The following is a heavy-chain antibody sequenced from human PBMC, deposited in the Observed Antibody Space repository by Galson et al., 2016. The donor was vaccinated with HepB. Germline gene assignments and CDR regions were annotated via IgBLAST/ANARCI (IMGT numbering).Heavy chain of an antibody. CDR2: ISDSGTND. V-gene: IGHV3-30*18. J-gene: IGHJ4*02. CDR1: GFTFSDYG. Sequence: SLRLSCAASGFTFSDYGMHWVRQAPGRGLEWVAFISDSGTNDYFADSMQGRFTVSRDNSRDTLYLQLNRLRAEDTALYYCAKDVTAAAGPRVIDYWGQGTLVTVSS. CDR3: AKDVTAAAGPRVIDY. D-gene: IGHD6-13*01.